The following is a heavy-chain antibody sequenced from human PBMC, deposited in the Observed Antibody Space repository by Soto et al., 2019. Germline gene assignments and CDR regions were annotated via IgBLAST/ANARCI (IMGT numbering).Heavy chain of an antibody. CDR3: ARCVRSTTSCYAPDAFDI. CDR1: GFTVSSNY. CDR2: IYSGGST. D-gene: IGHD2-2*01. J-gene: IGHJ3*02. V-gene: IGHV3-53*04. Sequence: GGSLRLSCAVSGFTVSSNYMSWVRQAPGKRLEWVSVIYSGGSTYYADSVKGRFTISRHNSKNTLYLQMNSLRAEDTAVYYCARCVRSTTSCYAPDAFDIWGQGTMVTVS.